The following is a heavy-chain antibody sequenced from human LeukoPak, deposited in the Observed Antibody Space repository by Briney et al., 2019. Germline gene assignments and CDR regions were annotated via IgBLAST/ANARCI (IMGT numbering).Heavy chain of an antibody. CDR1: GFTFSSYR. D-gene: IGHD3-10*01. CDR3: ARSRITMVRGTPSHYYYYYGMDV. V-gene: IGHV3-21*01. Sequence: GGSLRLSCAASGFTFSSYRMNWVRQAPGKGLEWVSSISSSSSYIYYADSVKGRFTISRDNAKNSLYLQMNSLRAEDTAVYYCARSRITMVRGTPSHYYYYYGMDVWGKRTTVTVSS. CDR2: ISSSSSYI. J-gene: IGHJ6*04.